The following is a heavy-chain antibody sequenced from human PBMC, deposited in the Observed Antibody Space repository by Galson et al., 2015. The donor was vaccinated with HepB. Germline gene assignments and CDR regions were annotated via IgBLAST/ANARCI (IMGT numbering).Heavy chain of an antibody. Sequence: SLRLSCAASGFTFSSYAMSWVRQAPGKGLEWVSDIGGGGHNTFYADSVKGRFTISKDNSKSTLYLQMNSLRAEDTAVYHCAKAHSGGRSYDYWGPGTLVTVSS. CDR1: GFTFSSYA. D-gene: IGHD2-15*01. CDR2: IGGGGHNT. J-gene: IGHJ4*02. CDR3: AKAHSGGRSYDY. V-gene: IGHV3-23*01.